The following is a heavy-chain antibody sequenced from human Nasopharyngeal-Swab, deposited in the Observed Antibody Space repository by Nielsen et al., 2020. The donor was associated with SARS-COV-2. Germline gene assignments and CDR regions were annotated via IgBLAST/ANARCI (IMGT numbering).Heavy chain of an antibody. V-gene: IGHV4-34*01. CDR3: ARVNNGGGIVPASYSFFMDV. J-gene: IGHJ6*03. Sequence: SETLSLNCSLNGVSFSVYHGGWMRQSPRKGLEWIGDITRSGNTNYNPALKSRVTMSVATSKDEFSLKLTSVTAADTAIYFCARVNNGGGIVPASYSFFMDVWGKGTSVAVSS. CDR2: ITRSGNT. CDR1: GVSFSVYH. D-gene: IGHD2-2*01.